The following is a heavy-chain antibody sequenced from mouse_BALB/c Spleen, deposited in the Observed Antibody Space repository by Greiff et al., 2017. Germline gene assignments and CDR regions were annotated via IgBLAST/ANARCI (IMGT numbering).Heavy chain of an antibody. CDR1: GYTFTDYN. CDR2: INPNNGGT. D-gene: IGHD2-3*01. J-gene: IGHJ1*01. V-gene: IGHV1-18*01. CDR3: ARRADGYYVWYFDV. Sequence: VQLQQSGPELVKPGASVKIPCKASGYTFTDYNMDWVKQSHGKSLEWIGDINPNNGGTIYNQKFKGKATLTVDKSSSTAYMELRSLTSEDTAVYYCARRADGYYVWYFDVWGAGTTVTVSS.